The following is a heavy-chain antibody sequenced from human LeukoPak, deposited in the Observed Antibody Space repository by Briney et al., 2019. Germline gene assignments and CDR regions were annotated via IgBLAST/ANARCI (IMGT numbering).Heavy chain of an antibody. Sequence: GGSLRLSCAASGFIFSTYSMNWVRQAPGKGLEWVSSISSSGRHIYYADSVKGRFTISRDNAKNSLYLQMNSLRAEDTAVYYCAELGITMIGGVWGKGTTVTISS. CDR3: AELGITMIGGV. CDR1: GFIFSTYS. D-gene: IGHD3-10*02. V-gene: IGHV3-21*01. J-gene: IGHJ6*04. CDR2: ISSSGRHI.